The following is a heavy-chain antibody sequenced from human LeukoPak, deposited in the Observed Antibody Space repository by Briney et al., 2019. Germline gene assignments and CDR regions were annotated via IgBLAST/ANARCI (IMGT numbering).Heavy chain of an antibody. Sequence: SETLSLTCTVSGGSISSHYWSWIRQPPGKGLEWIGYIYYSGSTNYNPSLKSRVIISVDTSKNQFSLKLSSVTAADTAVYYCARGPLGDLLNDAFDIWGQGTMVTVSS. CDR1: GGSISSHY. D-gene: IGHD3-10*01. J-gene: IGHJ3*02. CDR2: IYYSGST. CDR3: ARGPLGDLLNDAFDI. V-gene: IGHV4-59*11.